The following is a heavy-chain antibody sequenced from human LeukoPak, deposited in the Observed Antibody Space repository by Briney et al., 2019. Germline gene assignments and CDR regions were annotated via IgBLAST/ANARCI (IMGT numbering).Heavy chain of an antibody. Sequence: AGSLRLSCGASGFTFSNYGLSWVRQAPGRGLEWVSGISGGAVSTNYADSVKGRFTISRDNSKNTLYLQMDSLRAEDTAVYYCARSGRYCSGGSCYQAASLDYWGQGTLVTVSS. V-gene: IGHV3-23*01. CDR3: ARSGRYCSGGSCYQAASLDY. CDR1: GFTFSNYG. CDR2: ISGGAVST. D-gene: IGHD2-15*01. J-gene: IGHJ4*02.